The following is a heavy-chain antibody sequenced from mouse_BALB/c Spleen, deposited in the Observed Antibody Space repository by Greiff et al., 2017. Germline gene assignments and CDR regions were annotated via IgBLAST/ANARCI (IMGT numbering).Heavy chain of an antibody. V-gene: IGHV5-12-1*01. CDR3: ARNWGGFFDY. CDR1: GFAFSSYD. CDR2: ISSGGGST. Sequence: EVKLVESGGGLVKPGGSLKLSCAASGFAFSSYDMSWVRQTPEKRLEWVAYISSGGGSTYYPDTVKGRFTISRDNAKNTLYLQMSSLKSEDTAMYYCARNWGGFFDYWGQGTTLTVAS. D-gene: IGHD4-1*01. J-gene: IGHJ2*01.